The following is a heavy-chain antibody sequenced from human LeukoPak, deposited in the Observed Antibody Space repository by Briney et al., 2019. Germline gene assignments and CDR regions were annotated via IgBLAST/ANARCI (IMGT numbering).Heavy chain of an antibody. J-gene: IGHJ4*02. CDR1: GGSFSGYY. Sequence: PSETLSLTCAVYGGSFSGYYWSWIRQPPGKGLEWIGHISYSGTTNYNPSLNSRVAISIDTSRNQFSLNLNSVTASDTAVYYCARGYRPPSSGFDYWGQGTPVTVSS. CDR3: ARGYRPPSSGFDY. CDR2: ISYSGTT. D-gene: IGHD6-19*01. V-gene: IGHV4-34*11.